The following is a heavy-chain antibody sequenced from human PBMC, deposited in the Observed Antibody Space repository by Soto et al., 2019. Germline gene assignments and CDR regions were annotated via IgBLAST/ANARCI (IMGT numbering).Heavy chain of an antibody. Sequence: QVQLVQSGAEVKKPGSSVKVSCKASGGTFSSYAISWLRQAPEQGLEWMGGIIPIFGTAKYAQKIQGRVTITADESTSTAYMELSSLRSEDTAVYYCARRCSGGSCSRGATDYWGQGTLVTVSS. CDR2: IIPIFGTA. CDR3: ARRCSGGSCSRGATDY. V-gene: IGHV1-69*01. CDR1: GGTFSSYA. D-gene: IGHD2-15*01. J-gene: IGHJ4*02.